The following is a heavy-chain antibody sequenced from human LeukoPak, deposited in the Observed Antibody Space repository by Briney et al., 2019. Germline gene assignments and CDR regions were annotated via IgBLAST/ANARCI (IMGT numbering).Heavy chain of an antibody. Sequence: SQTLSLTCAVSGGSISSGGYSWSWIRQPPGKGLEWIGYIYHSGSTYNPSLKSRVTISVDRSKNQFSLKLSSVTAADTAVYYCARGYLYYDILTGYSSSNNWFDPWGQGTLVTVSS. CDR3: ARGYLYYDILTGYSSSNNWFDP. CDR1: GGSISSGGYS. CDR2: IYHSGST. D-gene: IGHD3-9*01. J-gene: IGHJ5*02. V-gene: IGHV4-30-2*01.